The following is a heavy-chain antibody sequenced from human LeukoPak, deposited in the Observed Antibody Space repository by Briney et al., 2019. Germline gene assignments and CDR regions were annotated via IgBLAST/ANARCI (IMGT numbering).Heavy chain of an antibody. CDR2: IIGTGGST. CDR1: GFPFSIYA. Sequence: GGSVRLSCAASGFPFSIYAMSWVRQAPGKGLEWVSAIIGTGGSTYYADSVRGRFTISRDNSKNTLFLQMNSLRVEDTAVYYCARDRFSSSWYGGWFDPWGQGTLVTVSS. CDR3: ARDRFSSSWYGGWFDP. J-gene: IGHJ5*02. D-gene: IGHD6-13*01. V-gene: IGHV3-23*01.